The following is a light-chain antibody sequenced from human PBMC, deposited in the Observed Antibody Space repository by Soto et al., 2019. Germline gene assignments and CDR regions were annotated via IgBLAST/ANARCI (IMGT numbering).Light chain of an antibody. V-gene: IGKV3-11*01. J-gene: IGKJ1*01. CDR1: DTINIY. Sequence: VLTQSPATLSLSPGERATLSCRASDTINIYLAWYQQKPGQAPRLLIYDASNRATGIPARFSGSGSGTDFTLTINRLEPEDSAVYYCQQSGGSPRTFGQGTKVDIK. CDR3: QQSGGSPRT. CDR2: DAS.